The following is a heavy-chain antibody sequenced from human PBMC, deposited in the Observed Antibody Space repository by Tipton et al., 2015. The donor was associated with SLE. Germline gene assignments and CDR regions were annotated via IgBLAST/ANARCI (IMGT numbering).Heavy chain of an antibody. D-gene: IGHD2-15*01. Sequence: TLSLTCTVSGGSITRSGNYWGWIRQPPGKGLEWIGRIYISGSTKYNPSLKSRVTISVDTSKNQFSLKLSSVTAADTAVYYCARDPGVVGWVNDAFDIWGQGTMVTVSS. CDR2: IYISGST. CDR3: ARDPGVVGWVNDAFDI. CDR1: GGSITRSGNY. J-gene: IGHJ3*02. V-gene: IGHV4-39*07.